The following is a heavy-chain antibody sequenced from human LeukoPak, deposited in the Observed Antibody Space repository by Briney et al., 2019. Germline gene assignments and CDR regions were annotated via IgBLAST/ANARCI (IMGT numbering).Heavy chain of an antibody. CDR3: TRVDYYSTSAFFDY. CDR1: GFTFCDHA. V-gene: IGHV3-49*04. CDR2: IRNKLYGGTS. Sequence: PGGSLRLSCAASGFTFCDHAMSWVRQAPGKGLEWVGFIRNKLYGGTSEYAASVKGRFTSSRDDSQSIAYLQMNSLKTEDTAMYYCTRVDYYSTSAFFDYWGQGTLVTVSS. D-gene: IGHD2-21*01. J-gene: IGHJ4*02.